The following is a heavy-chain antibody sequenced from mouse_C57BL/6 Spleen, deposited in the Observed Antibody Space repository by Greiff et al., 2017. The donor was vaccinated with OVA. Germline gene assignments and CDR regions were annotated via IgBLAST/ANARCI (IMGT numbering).Heavy chain of an antibody. D-gene: IGHD1-1*01. V-gene: IGHV5-16*01. Sequence: EVQVVESEGGLVQPGSSMKLSCTASGFTFSDYYMAWVRQVPEKGLEWVANINYDGSSTYYLDSLKSRFIISRDNAKNILYLQMSSLKSEDTATYYCARGDYYGSSWFFAYWGQGTLVTVSA. CDR2: INYDGSST. CDR3: ARGDYYGSSWFFAY. J-gene: IGHJ3*01. CDR1: GFTFSDYY.